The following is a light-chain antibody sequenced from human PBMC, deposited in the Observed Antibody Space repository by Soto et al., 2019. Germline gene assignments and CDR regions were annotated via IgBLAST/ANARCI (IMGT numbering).Light chain of an antibody. Sequence: QSALTQPASVSGSPGQSITISCTGTSSDVGGYNYVSWYQQHPGKAHKLMIYEVSNRPSGVSNRFSGSKSGNTASLTISGLQAEDEADYYCSSFTSINTWVFGGGTQLTVL. CDR2: EVS. V-gene: IGLV2-14*01. J-gene: IGLJ3*02. CDR1: SSDVGGYNY. CDR3: SSFTSINTWV.